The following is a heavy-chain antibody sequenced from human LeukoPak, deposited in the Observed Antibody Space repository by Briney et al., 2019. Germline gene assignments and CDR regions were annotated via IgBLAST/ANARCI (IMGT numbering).Heavy chain of an antibody. CDR3: ARDGRGLPYYYGPGSYLKNWFDP. CDR2: INHSGST. CDR1: GGSFSGYY. D-gene: IGHD3-10*01. J-gene: IGHJ5*02. V-gene: IGHV4-34*01. Sequence: SETLSLTCAVYGGSFSGYYWSWIRQPPGKGLEWIGEINHSGSTNYNPSLKSRVTISVDTSKNQFSLKLSSVTAADTAVYYCARDGRGLPYYYGPGSYLKNWFDPWGQGTLVIVSS.